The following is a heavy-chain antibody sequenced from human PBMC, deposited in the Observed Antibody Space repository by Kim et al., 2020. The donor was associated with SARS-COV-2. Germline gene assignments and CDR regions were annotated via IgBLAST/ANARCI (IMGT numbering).Heavy chain of an antibody. V-gene: IGHV3-30*04. CDR1: GFIFSSYA. CDR2: TSYDGTSK. D-gene: IGHD3-22*01. CDR3: ARDNHSHYYDTSGYLDY. Sequence: GGSLRLSCAASGFIFSSYAMHWVRQAPGKGLEWVAVTSYDGTSKYYADSVKGRFTISRDNSKNTLYLQMNSLRVEDTAVYYCARDNHSHYYDTSGYLDY. J-gene: IGHJ4*01.